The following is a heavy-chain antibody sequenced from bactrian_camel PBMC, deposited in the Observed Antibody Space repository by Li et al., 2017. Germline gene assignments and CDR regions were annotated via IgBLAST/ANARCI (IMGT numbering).Heavy chain of an antibody. CDR1: INPYSSYC. D-gene: IGHD2*01. CDR2: IDSSGIT. CDR3: AASWDVTAIEALGRIASPEFGY. V-gene: IGHV3S55*01. Sequence: HVQLVESGGGSVQVGGSLTLSCATSINPYSSYCMGWFRQVPGKEREGLATIDSSGITAYADSVKGRFTISKDNVKNILYLQMDNLIPEDSATYRCAASWDVTAIEALGRIASPEFGYWGDGTQVTV. J-gene: IGHJ6*01.